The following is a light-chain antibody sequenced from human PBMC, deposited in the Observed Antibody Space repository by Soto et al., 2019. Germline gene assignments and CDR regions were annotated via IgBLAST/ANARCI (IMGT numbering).Light chain of an antibody. CDR3: QQYGSSPPLS. CDR1: QSVTSSY. J-gene: IGKJ4*01. V-gene: IGKV3-20*01. CDR2: GAS. Sequence: LTQAAGSLSLYPGQRATLSSRASQSVTSSYLAWYQQKPGQAPRLLIYGASSRATGIPDRFSGSGSGTDFTLTISSLEPEDFAVYYCQQYGSSPPLSFGGGSKVAI.